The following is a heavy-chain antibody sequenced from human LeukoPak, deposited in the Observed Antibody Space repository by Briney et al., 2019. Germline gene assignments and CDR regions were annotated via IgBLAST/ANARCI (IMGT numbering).Heavy chain of an antibody. J-gene: IGHJ4*02. CDR1: GFTFSDYY. Sequence: PGGSLRLSCVASGFTFSDYYMSWIRQAPGKGLEWVSYISSSSSYTNYADSVKGRFTISRDNAKNSLYLQMNSLRAEDTAVYYCARGREELRYFDWLLFDYWGQGTLVTVSS. CDR2: ISSSSSYT. CDR3: ARGREELRYFDWLLFDY. V-gene: IGHV3-11*06. D-gene: IGHD3-9*01.